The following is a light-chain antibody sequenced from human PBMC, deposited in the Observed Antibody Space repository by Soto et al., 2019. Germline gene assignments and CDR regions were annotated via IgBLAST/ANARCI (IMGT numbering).Light chain of an antibody. CDR1: QRISLW. V-gene: IGKV1-5*01. Sequence: DIQMTQSPSTLPASVGDRVTITCRASQRISLWLALYQQKPGKPPKLLIYDASSLESGVPSRFSASGAGTEFTLTISSLQPDDYATYYCQQYHNYSPTFGQGTKVDIK. CDR2: DAS. J-gene: IGKJ1*01. CDR3: QQYHNYSPT.